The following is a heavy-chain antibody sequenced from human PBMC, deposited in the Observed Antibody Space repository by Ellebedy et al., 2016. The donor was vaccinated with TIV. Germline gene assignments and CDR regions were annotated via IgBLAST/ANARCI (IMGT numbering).Heavy chain of an antibody. D-gene: IGHD6-19*01. CDR3: ARNIAVAGTDFDY. Sequence: ASVKVSXXASGYTFTGYYIHWVRQAPGQGLEWMGWISPNSGDTNYAQKFQDRVTMTSDTSISTAYMELRRLRSDDTAVYYCARNIAVAGTDFDYWGQGTLVTVSS. CDR2: ISPNSGDT. J-gene: IGHJ4*02. CDR1: GYTFTGYY. V-gene: IGHV1-2*02.